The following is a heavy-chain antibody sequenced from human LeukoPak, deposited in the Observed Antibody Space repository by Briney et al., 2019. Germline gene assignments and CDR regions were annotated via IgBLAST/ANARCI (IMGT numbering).Heavy chain of an antibody. CDR2: ISGSGDST. Sequence: GGSLRLSCAASGFTFSSYAMSWVRQAPGKGLEWVSAISGSGDSTYYADSVKGRFTISRDNSKNTLYLQMNSLRAEDTAVYYCAKFWASGRAFDYCGQGTLVTVSS. D-gene: IGHD2-15*01. CDR1: GFTFSSYA. J-gene: IGHJ4*02. V-gene: IGHV3-23*01. CDR3: AKFWASGRAFDY.